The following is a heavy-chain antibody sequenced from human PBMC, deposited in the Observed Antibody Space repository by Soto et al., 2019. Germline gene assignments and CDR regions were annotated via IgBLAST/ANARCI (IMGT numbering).Heavy chain of an antibody. CDR3: AGTLSTLCISAAGDPSPLSL. J-gene: IGHJ4*02. Sequence: GASLRVSCAASGVTYRNIGMDWIHQCPERGLNWVSAISSNSSYIYYADSVKGRFTMSRDNAKNSLYLQMNSLRAEDTAVYYCAGTLSTLCISAAGDPSPLSLWGQGTLVPASS. V-gene: IGHV3-21*01. CDR2: ISSNSSYI. D-gene: IGHD6-13*01. CDR1: GVTYRNIG.